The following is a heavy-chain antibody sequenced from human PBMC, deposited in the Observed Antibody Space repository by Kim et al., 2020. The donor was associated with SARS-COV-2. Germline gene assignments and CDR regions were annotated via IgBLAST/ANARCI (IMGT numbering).Heavy chain of an antibody. CDR3: ARDLMVRGRESWFDP. Sequence: ASVKVSCKASGYTFTSYAMNWVRQAPGQGLEWMGWINTNTGNPTYAQGFTGRFVFSLDTSVSTAYLQISSLKAEDTAVYYCARDLMVRGRESWFDPWGQGTLVTVSS. D-gene: IGHD3-10*01. CDR1: GYTFTSYA. V-gene: IGHV7-4-1*02. J-gene: IGHJ5*02. CDR2: INTNTGNP.